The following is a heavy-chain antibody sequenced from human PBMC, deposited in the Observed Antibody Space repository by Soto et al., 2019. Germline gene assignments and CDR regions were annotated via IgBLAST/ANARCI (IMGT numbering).Heavy chain of an antibody. V-gene: IGHV4-59*01. D-gene: IGHD6-13*01. Sequence: SETLSLTCTASGGSMRNYFWTWIRQPPGKGLEWIGYIHYSGTTSFFPSYNPSLRSRVTISEDTSKNQFSLKLLSVTTADTAVYFCAAGEASSRNLAPYYLDFWGQGTLVTVSS. CDR2: IHYSGTT. CDR1: GGSMRNYF. J-gene: IGHJ4*02. CDR3: AAGEASSRNLAPYYLDF.